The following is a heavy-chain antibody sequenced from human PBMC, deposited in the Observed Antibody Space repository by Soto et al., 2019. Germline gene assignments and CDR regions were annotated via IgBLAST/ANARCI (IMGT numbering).Heavy chain of an antibody. CDR1: GYSISSGYY. CDR2: IYHSGST. Sequence: SETLSLTCAVSGYSISSGYYWGWIRQPPGKGLEWIGSIYHSGSTYYNPSLKSRVTISVDTSKNQFSLKLSSVTAADTAVYYCARAAAGIGFDYWGQGTLVTVSS. CDR3: ARAAAGIGFDY. J-gene: IGHJ4*02. D-gene: IGHD6-13*01. V-gene: IGHV4-38-2*01.